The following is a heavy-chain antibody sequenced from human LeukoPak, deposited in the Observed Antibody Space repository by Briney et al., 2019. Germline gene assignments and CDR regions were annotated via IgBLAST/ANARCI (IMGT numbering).Heavy chain of an antibody. Sequence: PSETLSLTCAVSGGSISSSNWWSWVRQPPGKGLEWIGRIYTSGSTNYNPSLKSRVTISVDTSKNQFSLKLSSVTAADTAVYYCARHGSIYRDVDTAMVDYWGQGTLVTVSS. CDR1: GGSISSSNW. V-gene: IGHV4-4*02. D-gene: IGHD5-18*01. J-gene: IGHJ4*02. CDR3: ARHGSIYRDVDTAMVDY. CDR2: IYTSGST.